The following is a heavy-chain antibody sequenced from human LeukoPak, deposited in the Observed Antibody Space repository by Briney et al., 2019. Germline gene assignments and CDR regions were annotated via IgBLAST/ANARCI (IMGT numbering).Heavy chain of an antibody. D-gene: IGHD2-2*01. V-gene: IGHV3-20*04. CDR2: ISWSGGST. J-gene: IGHJ4*02. Sequence: GGSLRLSCTASGIAFDECGMSWVRQVPGKGVEWVSGISWSGGSTGYADPLRGRFTISRDNAKNSVYLQMDSLRAEDTALYYCARAPITSPFYFDYWGQGTLVTVSS. CDR1: GIAFDECG. CDR3: ARAPITSPFYFDY.